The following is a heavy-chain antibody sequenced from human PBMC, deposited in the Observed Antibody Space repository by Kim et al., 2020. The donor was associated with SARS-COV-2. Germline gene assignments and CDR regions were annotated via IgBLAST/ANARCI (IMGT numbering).Heavy chain of an antibody. CDR1: GGSFSGYY. J-gene: IGHJ6*02. Sequence: SETLSLTCAVYGGSFSGYYWSWIRQPPGKGLEWIGEINHSGSTNYNPSLKSRVTISVDTSKNQFSLKLSSVTAADTAVYYCARDPVVVPAARRYGMDVWGQGTTVTVSS. V-gene: IGHV4-34*01. CDR3: ARDPVVVPAARRYGMDV. CDR2: INHSGST. D-gene: IGHD2-2*01.